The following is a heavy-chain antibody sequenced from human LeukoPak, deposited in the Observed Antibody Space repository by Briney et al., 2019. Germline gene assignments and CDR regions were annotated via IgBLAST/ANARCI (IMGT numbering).Heavy chain of an antibody. V-gene: IGHV3-7*01. CDR2: INQDGSEK. CDR1: GFTFSSYW. D-gene: IGHD5-12*01. J-gene: IGHJ4*02. CDR3: AIERGYSGYGDFDY. Sequence: GGSLRLSCAASGFTFSSYWMSWVRHAPGKGLDWVANINQDGSEKYYVDSVKGRFSISRDNAKNSLYLQMSSLRAQDTAVYYCAIERGYSGYGDFDYWGQGTLVTVSS.